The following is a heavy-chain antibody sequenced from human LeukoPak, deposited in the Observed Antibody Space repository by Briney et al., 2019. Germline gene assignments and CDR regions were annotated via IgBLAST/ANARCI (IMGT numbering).Heavy chain of an antibody. CDR2: INPNSGGT. Sequence: ASVKVSCKASGYTFTSYYMHWVRQAPGQGLEWMGWINPNSGGTNYAQKFQGRVTMTRDTSISTAYMELSRLRSDDTAVYYCARDPGDYSPPDGLWGQGTLVTVSS. D-gene: IGHD4-17*01. CDR3: ARDPGDYSPPDGL. CDR1: GYTFTSYY. J-gene: IGHJ4*02. V-gene: IGHV1-2*02.